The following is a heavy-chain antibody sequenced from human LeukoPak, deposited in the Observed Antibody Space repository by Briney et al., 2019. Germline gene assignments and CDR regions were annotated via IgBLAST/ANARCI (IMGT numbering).Heavy chain of an antibody. Sequence: ASVKVSCKTSGYTFTDYYIHWVRQVPGQGPEWMGWINPNSGGTYFAQRFEARVTLTRDTSINTAYMEMRGLTSDDTATYYCAKSQYSFGSGSTRPLFDYWGQGTLVTVSS. V-gene: IGHV1-2*02. J-gene: IGHJ4*02. CDR2: INPNSGGT. CDR1: GYTFTDYY. CDR3: AKSQYSFGSGSTRPLFDY. D-gene: IGHD3-10*01.